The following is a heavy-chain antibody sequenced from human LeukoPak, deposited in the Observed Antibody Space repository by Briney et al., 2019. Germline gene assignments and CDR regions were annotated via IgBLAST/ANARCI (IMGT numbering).Heavy chain of an antibody. J-gene: IGHJ4*02. D-gene: IGHD4-11*01. V-gene: IGHV3-7*01. CDR2: IRQDGSYK. CDR3: VRLQRAVTGNY. Sequence: GRSLRLSCAASGFTFSSYWMSWVRQAPGKGLEWVANIRQDGSYKQYVDSVKGRFTISRDNAQNSLYLQMNSLRTEDTAVYYCVRLQRAVTGNYWGQGTLVTVSS. CDR1: GFTFSSYW.